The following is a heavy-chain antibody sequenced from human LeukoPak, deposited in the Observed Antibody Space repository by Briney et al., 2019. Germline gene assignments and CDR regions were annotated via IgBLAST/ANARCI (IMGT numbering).Heavy chain of an antibody. CDR2: INPNSGGT. CDR3: ARDPVSGNYYDSSGIDY. D-gene: IGHD3-22*01. CDR1: GGTFSSYA. V-gene: IGHV1-2*02. J-gene: IGHJ4*02. Sequence: ASVKVSCKASGGTFSSYAISWVRQAPGQGLEWMGWINPNSGGTNYAQKFQGRVTMTRDTSISTAYMELSRLRSDDTAVYYCARDPVSGNYYDSSGIDYWGQGTLVTVSS.